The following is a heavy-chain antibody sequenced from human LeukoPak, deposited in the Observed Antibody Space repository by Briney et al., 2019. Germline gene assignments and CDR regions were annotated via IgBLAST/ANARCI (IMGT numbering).Heavy chain of an antibody. J-gene: IGHJ4*02. D-gene: IGHD2-15*01. CDR2: ISGSGGST. V-gene: IGHV3-23*01. CDR1: GFTFSSYA. Sequence: PGGSLRLSCAASGFTFSSYAMSWVRQAPGKGLEWVSAISGSGGSTYYADSVKGRFTISRDNPKNTLYLQMNSLRAEDTAVYYCAKVKDIVVVVAAHANDYWGQGTLVTVSS. CDR3: AKVKDIVVVVAAHANDY.